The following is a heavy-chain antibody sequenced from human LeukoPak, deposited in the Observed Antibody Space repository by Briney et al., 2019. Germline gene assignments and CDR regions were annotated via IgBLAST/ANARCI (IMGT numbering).Heavy chain of an antibody. D-gene: IGHD3-16*01. CDR1: GFSFSDYG. CDR3: ARDKDGWGIHDL. V-gene: IGHV3-30*03. CDR2: ISYDGSQK. Sequence: GGSLRLSCAASGFSFSDYGLHWVRQAPGKGLEWVALISYDGSQKNFADSVKGRFTTSRDNSKFTMYLEMNSLRAEDTAVYFCARDKDGWGIHDLWGQGTLVTVSS. J-gene: IGHJ5*02.